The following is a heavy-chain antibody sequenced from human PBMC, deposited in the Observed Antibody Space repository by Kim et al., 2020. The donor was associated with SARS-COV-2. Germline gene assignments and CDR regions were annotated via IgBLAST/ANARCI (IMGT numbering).Heavy chain of an antibody. Sequence: AYAASVKGRFTISRDDSKHTAYLQMSSLKNEDTAVYYCTRPSGSGSYPDYWGQGTLVTVSS. D-gene: IGHD3-10*01. V-gene: IGHV3-73*01. CDR3: TRPSGSGSYPDY. J-gene: IGHJ4*02.